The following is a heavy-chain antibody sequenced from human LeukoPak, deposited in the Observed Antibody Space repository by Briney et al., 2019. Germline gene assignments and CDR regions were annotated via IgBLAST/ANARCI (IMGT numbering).Heavy chain of an antibody. V-gene: IGHV3-33*01. CDR2: MWDDGTNE. CDR3: ARAYYDILTGSYAFDI. Sequence: SLRLSCTASGFNFGIYGMHWVRQAPGKGLEWVAVMWDDGTNEYYVESVKGRFTISRDNAKNTLYLQMNSLRAEDTAVYYCARAYYDILTGSYAFDIWGQGTMVTVSS. D-gene: IGHD3-9*01. J-gene: IGHJ3*02. CDR1: GFNFGIYG.